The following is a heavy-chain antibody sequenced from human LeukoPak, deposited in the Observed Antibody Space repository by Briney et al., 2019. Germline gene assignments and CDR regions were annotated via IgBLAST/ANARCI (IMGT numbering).Heavy chain of an antibody. CDR3: ASPADYDSSTFDI. Sequence: GGSLRLSCAASGFTYSRYSMNWVRQAPGKGLEWVSSISISSSYIYYADSVKGRFTISRDNAKNSLYLQMNSLRAEDTAVYYCASPADYDSSTFDIWGQGTMVTVSS. CDR1: GFTYSRYS. V-gene: IGHV3-21*01. J-gene: IGHJ3*02. CDR2: ISISSSYI. D-gene: IGHD3-22*01.